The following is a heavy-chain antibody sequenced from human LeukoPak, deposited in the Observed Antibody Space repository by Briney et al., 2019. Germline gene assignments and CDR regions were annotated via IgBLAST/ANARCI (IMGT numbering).Heavy chain of an antibody. CDR3: AKDPGYSSGWTFDY. V-gene: IGHV3-23*01. Sequence: GGSLRLSCEASGFTFSSYAMSWVRQAPGKGLEWVSAISGSGGSTYYADSVKGRFTISRDNSKNTLYLQMNSLRAEDTAVYYCAKDPGYSSGWTFDYWGQGTLVTVSS. CDR2: ISGSGGST. D-gene: IGHD6-19*01. CDR1: GFTFSSYA. J-gene: IGHJ4*02.